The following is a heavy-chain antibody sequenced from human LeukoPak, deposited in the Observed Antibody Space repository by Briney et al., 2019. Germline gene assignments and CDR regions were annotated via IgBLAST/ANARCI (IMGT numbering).Heavy chain of an antibody. Sequence: SETLSLTCTVSGGSISSSSYYWGWIRQPPGKGLEWIGSIYYSGCTYYNPSLKSRVTISVDTSKNQFSLKLSSVTAADTAVYYCASIAAAEIYFDYWGQGTLVTVSS. CDR2: IYYSGCT. CDR3: ASIAAAEIYFDY. CDR1: GGSISSSSYY. V-gene: IGHV4-39*07. D-gene: IGHD6-13*01. J-gene: IGHJ4*02.